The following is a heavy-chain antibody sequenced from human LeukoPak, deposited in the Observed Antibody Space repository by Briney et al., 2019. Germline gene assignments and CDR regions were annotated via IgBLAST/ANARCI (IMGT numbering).Heavy chain of an antibody. D-gene: IGHD3-22*01. V-gene: IGHV3-30-3*01. Sequence: PGGSLRLSCAASVFTFSSYAMHWVRQAPGKGLEWVAVISYDGSNKYYADSVKGRFTISRDNSKNTLYLQMNSLRAEDTAVYYCATSPRYDSSGDGYWGQGTLVTVSS. J-gene: IGHJ4*02. CDR1: VFTFSSYA. CDR2: ISYDGSNK. CDR3: ATSPRYDSSGDGY.